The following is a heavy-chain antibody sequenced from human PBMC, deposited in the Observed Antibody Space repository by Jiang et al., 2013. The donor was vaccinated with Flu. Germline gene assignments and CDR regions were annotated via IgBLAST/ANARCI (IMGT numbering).Heavy chain of an antibody. Sequence: QTLSLTCAISGDSVSSNSAAWNWIRQSPSRGLEWLGRTYYRSKWYNDYAVSVKSRITINPDTSKNQFSLQLNSVTPEDTAVYYCARDDGVDGYNTGKDAFDIWGQGTMVTVSS. CDR2: TYYRSKWYN. V-gene: IGHV6-1*01. D-gene: IGHD5-24*01. J-gene: IGHJ3*02. CDR1: GDSVSSNSAA. CDR3: ARDDGVDGYNTGKDAFDI.